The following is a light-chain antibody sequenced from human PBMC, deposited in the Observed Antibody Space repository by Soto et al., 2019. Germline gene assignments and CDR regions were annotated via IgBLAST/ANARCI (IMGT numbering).Light chain of an antibody. CDR2: AAS. J-gene: IGKJ1*01. CDR3: QQTYSLWT. V-gene: IGKV1-9*01. CDR1: QGISSY. Sequence: DVQLTQSPSFLSASVGDRVTITCRASQGISSYLAWYQQKPGKAPELLIYAASTLQSGVPSRFSGSGSGTDFTLTISSLQPEDFATYHCQQTYSLWTFGQGTKVDIK.